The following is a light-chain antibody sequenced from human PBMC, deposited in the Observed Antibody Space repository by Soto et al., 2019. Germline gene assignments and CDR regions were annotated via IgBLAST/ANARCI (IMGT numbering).Light chain of an antibody. V-gene: IGKV1-12*01. J-gene: IGKJ1*01. CDR1: QNIGSR. CDR2: AAS. CDR3: LQAANFPRT. Sequence: DIQMTQSPSSVSASIGDSVTITCRASQNIGSRLAWFQQKPGKAPKLLIEAASTLEIGVPSTFSGSGSGTDFSLTISSLGPEDFATYYCLQAANFPRTFGQGTKVEI.